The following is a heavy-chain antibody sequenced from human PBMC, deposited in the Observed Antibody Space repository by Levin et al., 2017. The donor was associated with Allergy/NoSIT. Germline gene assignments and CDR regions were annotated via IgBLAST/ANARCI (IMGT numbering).Heavy chain of an antibody. CDR1: GGSISSYY. CDR2: IYYSGST. CDR3: ARGGQWLVLFDY. Sequence: MASQTLSLTCTVSGGSISSYYWSWIRQPPGKGLEWIGYIYYSGSTNYNPSLKSRVTISVDTSKNQFSLKLSSVTAADTAVYYCARGGQWLVLFDYWGQGTLVTVSS. D-gene: IGHD6-19*01. J-gene: IGHJ4*02. V-gene: IGHV4-59*01.